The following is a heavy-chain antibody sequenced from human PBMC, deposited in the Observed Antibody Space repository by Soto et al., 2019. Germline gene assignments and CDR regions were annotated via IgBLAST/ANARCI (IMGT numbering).Heavy chain of an antibody. D-gene: IGHD1-26*01. Sequence: EVLLQQSGAEAREPGGVVKMYSAVSGITFSDLHMHWVKQAPGKGLEWVGLVEVENDDRLYAEKYRGRLNINTDTSRHTSYMELTSLTSDDTAIYFCAAVRGSLGSLSFDYWGHGTPVTVSA. J-gene: IGHJ4*01. V-gene: IGHV1-69-2*01. CDR2: VEVENDDR. CDR3: AAVRGSLGSLSFDY. CDR1: GITFSDLH.